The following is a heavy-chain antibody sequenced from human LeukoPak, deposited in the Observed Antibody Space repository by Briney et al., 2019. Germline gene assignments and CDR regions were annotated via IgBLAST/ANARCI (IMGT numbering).Heavy chain of an antibody. Sequence: GGSLRLSCAASGFTFSSYGMLWVRQAPGKGLEWVAFIRYDGSNKYYADSVKGRFTISRDNSKNTLYLQMNSLRAEDTAVYYCAKVKSTSPTMYYFDYWGQGTLVTVSS. CDR2: IRYDGSNK. J-gene: IGHJ4*02. V-gene: IGHV3-30*02. CDR3: AKVKSTSPTMYYFDY. CDR1: GFTFSSYG. D-gene: IGHD2-2*01.